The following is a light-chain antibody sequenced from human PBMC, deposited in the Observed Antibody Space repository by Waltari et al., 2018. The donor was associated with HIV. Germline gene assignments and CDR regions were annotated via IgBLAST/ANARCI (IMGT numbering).Light chain of an antibody. CDR1: QGLSSY. Sequence: DIQVTQSPSSVSASIGDRVTITCRAIQGLSSYLAWYQQKPGNTPKLLISATSTFQGGFPSRFSGSGSGTDFTLTISNLQPEDFATYYCLQALSFPLTFGPGTKVEVK. CDR2: ATS. J-gene: IGKJ3*01. CDR3: LQALSFPLT. V-gene: IGKV1-12*01.